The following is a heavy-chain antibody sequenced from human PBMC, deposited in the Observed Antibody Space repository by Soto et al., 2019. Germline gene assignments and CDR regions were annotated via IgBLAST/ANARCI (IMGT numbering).Heavy chain of an antibody. Sequence: EVQLLESGGGLVQPGGSLRLSCTASGFTFSAYAMSWVRQAPGKGLEWVSSISGSAGSTVYADSVRGRFTISRDNTRNTLNLQMRSLRAEDTAVYYCAKKPQYYGSGSHYDYWGQGTLVTVSS. D-gene: IGHD3-10*01. CDR2: ISGSAGST. J-gene: IGHJ4*02. CDR1: GFTFSAYA. V-gene: IGHV3-23*01. CDR3: AKKPQYYGSGSHYDY.